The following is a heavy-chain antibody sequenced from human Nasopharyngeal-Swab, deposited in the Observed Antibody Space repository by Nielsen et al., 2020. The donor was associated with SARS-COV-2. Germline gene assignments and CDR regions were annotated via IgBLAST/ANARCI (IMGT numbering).Heavy chain of an antibody. Sequence: GGSLRLSCAASGFTFSSYSMNWVRQAPGKGLEWVSYISSSSSTIYYADSVKGRFTISRDNAKNSLYLQMNSPRAEDTAVYYCARDPGFSGSYYVGGYWGQGTLVTVSS. V-gene: IGHV3-48*01. J-gene: IGHJ4*02. D-gene: IGHD1-26*01. CDR2: ISSSSSTI. CDR1: GFTFSSYS. CDR3: ARDPGFSGSYYVGGY.